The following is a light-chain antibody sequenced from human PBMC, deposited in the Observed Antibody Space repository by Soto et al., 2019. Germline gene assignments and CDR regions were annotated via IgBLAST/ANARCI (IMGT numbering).Light chain of an antibody. CDR2: GAS. CDR3: QQYNNWPVT. V-gene: IGKV3-15*01. Sequence: EIVMTQSPATLSVSPGERATLSCRASQSVSSNLAWYQQKPGQAPRLLIYGASTRATGIPARFSGSGSGKEFIFTISSLQSEDFAVYYCQQYNNWPVTVGPGTKGDIK. J-gene: IGKJ3*01. CDR1: QSVSSN.